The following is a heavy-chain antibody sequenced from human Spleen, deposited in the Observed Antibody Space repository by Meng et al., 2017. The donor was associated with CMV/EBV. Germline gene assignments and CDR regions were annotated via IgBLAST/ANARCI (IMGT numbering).Heavy chain of an antibody. CDR3: ARNVPGTSAYYD. Sequence: QVQLQDPGPGLVKPSDTLSLTCAVSGYSISSTNWWGWIRQPPGKGLEWIGYIYYSGSTSYNPSLKRRVTMSVDTSKNQFSLNLNSVTAVDTAVYYCARNVPGTSAYYDWGQGTLVTVSS. CDR2: IYYSGST. D-gene: IGHD3-22*01. V-gene: IGHV4-28*01. J-gene: IGHJ4*02. CDR1: GYSISSTNW.